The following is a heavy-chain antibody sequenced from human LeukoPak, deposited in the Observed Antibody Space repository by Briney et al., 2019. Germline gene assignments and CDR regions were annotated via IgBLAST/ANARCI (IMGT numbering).Heavy chain of an antibody. CDR1: GYTFTGYY. J-gene: IGHJ3*02. V-gene: IGHV1-18*04. D-gene: IGHD3-10*01. CDR2: ISAYNGNT. CDR3: ARCGYYYGSDNAFDI. Sequence: ASVKVSCKASGYTFTGYYMHWVRQAPGQGLEWMGWISAYNGNTNYAQKLQGRVTMTTDTSTSTAYMELRSLRSDDTAVYYCARCGYYYGSDNAFDIWGQGTMVTVSS.